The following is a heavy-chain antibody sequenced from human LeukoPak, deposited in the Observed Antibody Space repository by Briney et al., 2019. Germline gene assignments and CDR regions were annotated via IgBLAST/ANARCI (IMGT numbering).Heavy chain of an antibody. D-gene: IGHD3-3*01. V-gene: IGHV3-30*02. CDR2: IRFDENKK. J-gene: IGHJ6*03. Sequence: GGSLRLSCAAPGFSFNDYGMHWARQAPGKGLEWVAYIRFDENKKYYAESVKGRFTISRQNSNSTLYLQMNSLTTVDTAVYYCAKCLTRFGEVPNPHYYYYYMDVWGKGTPVTVS. CDR1: GFSFNDYG. CDR3: AKCLTRFGEVPNPHYYYYYMDV.